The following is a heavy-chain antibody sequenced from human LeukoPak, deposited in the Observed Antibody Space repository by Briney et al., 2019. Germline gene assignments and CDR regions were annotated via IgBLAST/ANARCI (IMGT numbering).Heavy chain of an antibody. Sequence: ASVKVSCKASGYTFTSYGISWVRQAPGQGLEWMGWISAYNGNTNYAQKLQGRVTVTEDTSTDTAYMELSSLRSEDTAVYYCATDQEGATTPTAFDIWGQGTMVTVSS. J-gene: IGHJ3*02. D-gene: IGHD1-26*01. CDR3: ATDQEGATTPTAFDI. CDR1: GYTFTSYG. CDR2: ISAYNGNT. V-gene: IGHV1-18*01.